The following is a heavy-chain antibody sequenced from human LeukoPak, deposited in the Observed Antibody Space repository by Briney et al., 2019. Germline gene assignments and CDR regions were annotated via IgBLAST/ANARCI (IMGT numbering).Heavy chain of an antibody. CDR1: GFTFRIYA. CDR2: ISVNGDDT. CDR3: AKDWRDYGDFHAFDM. V-gene: IGHV3-23*01. D-gene: IGHD4-17*01. Sequence: PGGSLRLSCAASGFTFRIYAMNWVRQAPGKGLEWVSSISVNGDDTYYADSVTGRFTISRDNSKNTLYLQMNSLRAEDTAMYYCAKDWRDYGDFHAFDMWGQGTMVTVSS. J-gene: IGHJ3*02.